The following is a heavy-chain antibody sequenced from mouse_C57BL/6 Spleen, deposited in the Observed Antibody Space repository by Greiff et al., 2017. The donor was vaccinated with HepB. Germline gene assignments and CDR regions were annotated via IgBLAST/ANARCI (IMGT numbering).Heavy chain of an antibody. Sequence: EVHLVESEGGLVQPGSSMKLSCTASGFTFSDYYMAWVRQVPEKGLEWVANINYDGSSTYYLDSLKSRFIISRDNAKNILYLQMSSLKSEDTAMYCCARLGVYGNSLYAMGYWGQRTSVTVSS. CDR2: INYDGSST. V-gene: IGHV5-16*02. CDR3: ARLGVYGNSLYAMGY. CDR1: GFTFSDYY. J-gene: IGHJ4*01. D-gene: IGHD2-1*01.